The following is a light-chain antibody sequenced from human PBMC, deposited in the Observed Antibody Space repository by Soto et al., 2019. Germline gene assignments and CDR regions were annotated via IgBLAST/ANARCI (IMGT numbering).Light chain of an antibody. CDR2: SNN. V-gene: IGLV1-44*01. Sequence: QSALTQPPSASGTPGQRVTISCSGSSSNIVSNTVNWYQQLPGTAPKLLIYSNNQRPSGVPDRFSGSKSGTSASLAISGLQSEDEADYYCAAWDDSLNGDVVFGGGTNLTVL. J-gene: IGLJ2*01. CDR3: AAWDDSLNGDVV. CDR1: SSNIVSNT.